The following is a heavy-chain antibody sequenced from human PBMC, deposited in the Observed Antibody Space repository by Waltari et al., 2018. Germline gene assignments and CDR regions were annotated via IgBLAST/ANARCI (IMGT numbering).Heavy chain of an antibody. CDR1: GYSFTSYW. V-gene: IGHV5-51*01. D-gene: IGHD2-21*01. CDR3: AREMRNSYGGRGWFDP. J-gene: IGHJ5*02. CDR2: IYPGESDT. Sequence: EVQLVQSGAEVKKPGESLKISCKGSGYSFTSYWIGWVRQMPGKGLEWKGLIYPGESDTSYSTAFQGQVTISADKSISTAYLQWSSLKASDTAMYYCAREMRNSYGGRGWFDPWGQGTLVTVSS.